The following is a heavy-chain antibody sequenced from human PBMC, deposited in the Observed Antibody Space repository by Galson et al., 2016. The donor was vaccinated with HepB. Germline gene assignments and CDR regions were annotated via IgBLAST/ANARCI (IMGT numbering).Heavy chain of an antibody. D-gene: IGHD6-13*01. J-gene: IGHJ5*02. CDR2: ISHDGSLK. CDR1: GFSFRNYG. V-gene: IGHV3-30*18. Sequence: SLRLSCAASGFSFRNYGMHWVRQAPGQGLEWVAIISHDGSLKFYGDSVKGRITISRDNSNNTLYLQMSSLRREDTAIYYCAKAMASAAPRTNWFDPWGQGVLVTVSS. CDR3: AKAMASAAPRTNWFDP.